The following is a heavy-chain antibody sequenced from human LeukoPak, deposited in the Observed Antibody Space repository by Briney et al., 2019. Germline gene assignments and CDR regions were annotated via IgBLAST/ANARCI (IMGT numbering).Heavy chain of an antibody. CDR2: IYYSGST. CDR3: ARGGPLDYMGHRRIDY. J-gene: IGHJ4*02. D-gene: IGHD4-11*01. CDR1: GGSISSGDYY. V-gene: IGHV4-30-4*08. Sequence: SETLSLTCTVSGGSISSGDYYWSWIRQPPGKGLEWIGYIYYSGSTYYNPSLRSRVTIPVDTSKNQFSLKLSSVTAADTAVYYCARGGPLDYMGHRRIDYWGQGTLVTVSS.